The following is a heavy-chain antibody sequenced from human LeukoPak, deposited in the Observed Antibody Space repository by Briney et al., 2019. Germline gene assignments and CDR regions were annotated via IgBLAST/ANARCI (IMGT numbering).Heavy chain of an antibody. CDR3: ARGRGYCDSSGYFDY. V-gene: IGHV1-69*04. Sequence: SVKVSCKASGGSFSSYAISWVRQAPGQGLEWMGRIIPIFGIANYAQKFQGRVTITADKSTSTAYMELSSLRSEDTAVYYCARGRGYCDSSGYFDYWGQGTLVTVSS. CDR1: GGSFSSYA. CDR2: IIPIFGIA. D-gene: IGHD3-22*01. J-gene: IGHJ4*02.